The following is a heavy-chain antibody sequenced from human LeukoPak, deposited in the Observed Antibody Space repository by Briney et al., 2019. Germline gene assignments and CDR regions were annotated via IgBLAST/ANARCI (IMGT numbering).Heavy chain of an antibody. D-gene: IGHD6-19*01. Sequence: PGGSLRLSCAASGLTVSSNYMSWVRQAPGKGLEWVSVIYAGGRTYYGDSVKGRFTISRDNSKNTLYLQMNSLRAEDTAVYYCARDVGYSSGLGWFDPWGQGTLVTVSS. V-gene: IGHV3-66*01. CDR3: ARDVGYSSGLGWFDP. CDR1: GLTVSSNY. J-gene: IGHJ5*02. CDR2: IYAGGRT.